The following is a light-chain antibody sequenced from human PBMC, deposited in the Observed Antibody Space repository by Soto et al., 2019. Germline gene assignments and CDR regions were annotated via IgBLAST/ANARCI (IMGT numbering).Light chain of an antibody. Sequence: DIQMTQSPSTLSGSVGDRVTITCRASQTSSSWLAWYQQKPGKAPKLLIYKASTLKSGVQSRFRGSGSGTEFTHTISSLQPDDFATYYCQHYNSYSEAFGQGTQVELK. V-gene: IGKV1-5*03. J-gene: IGKJ1*01. CDR1: QTSSSW. CDR3: QHYNSYSEA. CDR2: KAS.